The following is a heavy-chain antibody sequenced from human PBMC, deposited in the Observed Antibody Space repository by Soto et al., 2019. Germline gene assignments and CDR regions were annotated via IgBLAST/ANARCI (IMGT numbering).Heavy chain of an antibody. CDR2: IYYSGTT. CDR3: SSSEIQGPIDY. V-gene: IGHV4-28*01. CDR1: GYSISSSNW. Sequence: QVQLQESGPGLVKPSDTLSLTCAVSGYSISSSNWWGWIRQPPGKGLEWIGYIYYSGTTYYNASLKRRVTMSVHTSKNQFTLKLTSVTAVDTAVYYCSSSEIQGPIDYWGQGTLVTVSS. D-gene: IGHD6-19*01. J-gene: IGHJ4*02.